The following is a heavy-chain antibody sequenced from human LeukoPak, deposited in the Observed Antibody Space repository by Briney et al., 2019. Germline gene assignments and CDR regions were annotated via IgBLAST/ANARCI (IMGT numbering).Heavy chain of an antibody. Sequence: SETLSLTCTVSGGSISTFHWSWIRQPPGRGLEWIGFNHNTGSTNYNPSLNSRVTISVDTSKNQFFLKLSSVTAADTAVYYCARHEHCSGGSCYRYGMDGWGQGTTVTVSS. CDR3: ARHEHCSGGSCYRYGMDG. D-gene: IGHD2-15*01. CDR1: GGSISTFH. CDR2: NHNTGST. J-gene: IGHJ6*02. V-gene: IGHV4-59*08.